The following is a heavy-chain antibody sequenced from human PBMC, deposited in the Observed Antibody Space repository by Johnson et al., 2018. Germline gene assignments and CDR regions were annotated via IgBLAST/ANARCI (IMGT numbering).Heavy chain of an antibody. CDR2: IWYDGSYK. D-gene: IGHD1-26*01. CDR1: GFTFSSYG. CDR3: VRAGGIVGADDAFDI. Sequence: QVQLVQSGGGVVQPGRSLRLSCGASGFTFSSYGMHWVRQAPGKGLEWVAVIWYDGSYKYSADSVQGRFTISRDNSKNTLYLQVNSLRAGDTAVFYCVRAGGIVGADDAFDIWGQGTMVTVSS. V-gene: IGHV3-33*01. J-gene: IGHJ3*02.